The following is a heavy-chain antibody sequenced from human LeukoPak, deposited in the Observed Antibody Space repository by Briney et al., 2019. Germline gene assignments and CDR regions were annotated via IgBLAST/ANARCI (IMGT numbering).Heavy chain of an antibody. J-gene: IGHJ4*02. Sequence: GASVKVSCKASGYTFTSYYLHWVRRASGQGLEWRGIIHPSAGSTSYAQKFQGRVTMTRDTSTSTVYMELSSLRSEDTAVYYCARKGDIAVAGLVLDHWGQGTLVTVSS. V-gene: IGHV1-46*01. CDR1: GYTFTSYY. CDR2: IHPSAGST. CDR3: ARKGDIAVAGLVLDH. D-gene: IGHD6-19*01.